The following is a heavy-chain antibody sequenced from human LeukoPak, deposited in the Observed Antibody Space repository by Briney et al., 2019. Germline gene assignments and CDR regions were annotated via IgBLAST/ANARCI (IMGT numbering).Heavy chain of an antibody. J-gene: IGHJ3*02. CDR2: INTDTRGT. Sequence: GGSLRLSCAASGFTFTDYWMHWVRQAPGKGLVWVSIINTDTRGTYYADSVKGRFTISRDNSKNTLFLQMNSLRPEDTSVYYCAKDRTYDYGTYDAFDIWGPGTMVSVSS. V-gene: IGHV3-74*01. D-gene: IGHD4-17*01. CDR1: GFTFTDYW. CDR3: AKDRTYDYGTYDAFDI.